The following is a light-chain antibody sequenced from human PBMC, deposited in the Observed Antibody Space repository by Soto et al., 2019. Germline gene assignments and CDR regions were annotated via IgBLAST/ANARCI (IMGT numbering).Light chain of an antibody. V-gene: IGKV2-28*01. CDR3: MQTLHTPRT. Sequence: DIVMTQAPLSLSVTPGEAASISCRSSQSLLHKNGNNYFNWYLQRPGQSPQVLIYMGSKRASGVPDRFSGGGSGTYFTLKISRVEAEDAGVYYCMQTLHTPRTFGQGTKVEIK. CDR2: MGS. CDR1: QSLLHKNGNNY. J-gene: IGKJ1*01.